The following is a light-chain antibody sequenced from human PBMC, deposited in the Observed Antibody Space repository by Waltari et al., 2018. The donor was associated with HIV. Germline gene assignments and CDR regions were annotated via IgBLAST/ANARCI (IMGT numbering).Light chain of an antibody. CDR3: CSYMSGSTLV. Sequence: QSALSQPASVSVSPGQSVTISRTGTRSNVGGYNLVSWYQQHPDKDPKLVIVAANTRPAWIPCRFSASKSGNTAALTSSGLQPEDEADYYCCSYMSGSTLVFGGGTKVIV. J-gene: IGLJ3*02. CDR1: RSNVGGYNL. V-gene: IGLV2-14*02. CDR2: AAN.